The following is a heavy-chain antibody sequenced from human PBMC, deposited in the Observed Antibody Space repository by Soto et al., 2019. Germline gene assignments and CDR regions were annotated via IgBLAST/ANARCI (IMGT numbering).Heavy chain of an antibody. V-gene: IGHV4-59*01. D-gene: IGHD2-15*01. J-gene: IGHJ6*02. CDR2: IYYSGST. Sequence: QVQLQESGPGLVKPSETLSLTCTVSGGSISSYYWSWIRQPPGKGLEWIGYIYYSGSTNYNPSLKSRVTISVDTSKNQFSLKLSSVTAADTAVYYCERQGPVVAADMYYYYGMDVWGQGTTVTVSS. CDR1: GGSISSYY. CDR3: ERQGPVVAADMYYYYGMDV.